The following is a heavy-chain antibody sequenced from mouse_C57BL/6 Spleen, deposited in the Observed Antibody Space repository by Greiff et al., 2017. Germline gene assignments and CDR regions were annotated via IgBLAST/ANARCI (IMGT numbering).Heavy chain of an antibody. Sequence: QVQLQQSGAELVRPGASVTLSCKASGYTFTDYEMHWVKQTPVHGLEWIGAIDPETGGTAYNQKFKGKAILTADKSSSTAYMELRSLTSEDSAVYDCTRLGCYGSSRPSAYWGQGTLVTVSA. D-gene: IGHD1-1*01. CDR3: TRLGCYGSSRPSAY. CDR1: GYTFTDYE. CDR2: IDPETGGT. V-gene: IGHV1-15*01. J-gene: IGHJ3*01.